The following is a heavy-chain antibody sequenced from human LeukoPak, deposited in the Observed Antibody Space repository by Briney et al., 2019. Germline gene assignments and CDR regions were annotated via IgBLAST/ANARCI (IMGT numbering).Heavy chain of an antibody. CDR1: GFTFSGYA. J-gene: IGHJ6*02. D-gene: IGHD1-1*01. CDR3: EARKDNFKDMDV. V-gene: IGHV3-30*04. Sequence: GGSLRLSCAASGFTFSGYAMHWVRQAPGGGLEWVASISKDGSNKYYADSVRGRFSISRDNSQNTLCLQMSSLRVEDTAVYYCEARKDNFKDMDVWGQGTTVSVSS. CDR2: ISKDGSNK.